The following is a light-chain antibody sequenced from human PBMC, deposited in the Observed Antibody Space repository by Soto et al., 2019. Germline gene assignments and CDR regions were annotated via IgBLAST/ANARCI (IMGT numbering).Light chain of an antibody. Sequence: QSVLTQPASLSGSPGQSITISCTGTSSDVGGYNYVSWYQQHPGKAPKLMIYEVSKRPSGVPDRFSGSKSGNTASLTVSGLQAEDEADYYCSSYAGSNNFEVFGTGTKVTVL. V-gene: IGLV2-8*01. CDR3: SSYAGSNNFEV. CDR1: SSDVGGYNY. CDR2: EVS. J-gene: IGLJ1*01.